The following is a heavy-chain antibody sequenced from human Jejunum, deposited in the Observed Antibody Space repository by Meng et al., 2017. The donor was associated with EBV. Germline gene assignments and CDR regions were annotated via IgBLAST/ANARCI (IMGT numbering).Heavy chain of an antibody. V-gene: IGHV4-4*02. CDR1: GGSITSTNW. CDR2: VHHRGRT. J-gene: IGHJ4*02. Sequence: QVQLQESGPGLVKPSGTLSLTCAVSGGSITSTNWWSWVRQPPGKGLEWNGEVHHRGRTNYNPSLKSRVTISVDKSKNQFSLELSSVTAADTAVYFCASVGYYDSSGYFTDYWGQGTLVTVSS. CDR3: ASVGYYDSSGYFTDY. D-gene: IGHD3-22*01.